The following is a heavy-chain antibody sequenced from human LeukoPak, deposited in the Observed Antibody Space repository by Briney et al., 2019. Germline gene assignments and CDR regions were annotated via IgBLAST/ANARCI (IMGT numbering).Heavy chain of an antibody. CDR2: INPNSGGT. J-gene: IGHJ5*02. Sequence: ASVNVSCKASGYTFTGYYMHWVRQAPGQGLECMGWINPNSGGTNYAQKFQGRVTMTRDTSISTAYMELSRLRSDDTAVYYCARDPRASQYQLLANWFDPWGQGTLVTVSS. V-gene: IGHV1-2*02. CDR1: GYTFTGYY. D-gene: IGHD2-2*01. CDR3: ARDPRASQYQLLANWFDP.